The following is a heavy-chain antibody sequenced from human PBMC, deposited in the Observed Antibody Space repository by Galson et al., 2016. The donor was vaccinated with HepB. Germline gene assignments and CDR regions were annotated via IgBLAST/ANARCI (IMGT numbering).Heavy chain of an antibody. CDR2: INSDGSST. Sequence: SLRLSCAASGFTFSNYWMHWVRQAPGKGLVWVSRINSDGSSTSYADSVKGRFTISRDNAKNTLYLQMNSLRAEDTAVYYCSRELLLDYYYYYGVDVWGQGTTVTVSS. V-gene: IGHV3-74*01. CDR1: GFTFSNYW. D-gene: IGHD1-26*01. CDR3: SRELLLDYYYYYGVDV. J-gene: IGHJ6*02.